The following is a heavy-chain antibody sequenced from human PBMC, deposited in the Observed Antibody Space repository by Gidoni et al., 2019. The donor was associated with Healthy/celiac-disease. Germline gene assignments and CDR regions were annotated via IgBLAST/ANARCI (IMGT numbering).Heavy chain of an antibody. CDR3: AKESHGRGVWGVSDY. CDR2: SSWDGGST. J-gene: IGHJ4*02. CDR1: GFTFDDYT. V-gene: IGHV3-43*01. Sequence: EVQLVESGGVVVQPGGSLRLSCAASGFTFDDYTMHWVRQTQGKGLEWVSLSSWDGGSTYYADSVKGRFTISRDNSKNSLYLQMNSLRTEDTALYYCAKESHGRGVWGVSDYWGQGTLVTVSS. D-gene: IGHD3-16*01.